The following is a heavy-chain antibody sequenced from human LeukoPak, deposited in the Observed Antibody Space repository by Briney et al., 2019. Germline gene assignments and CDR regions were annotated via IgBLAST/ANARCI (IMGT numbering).Heavy chain of an antibody. Sequence: ASVKVSCKASGYTFTGYYMHWVRQAPGQGLEWMGWINPNSGGTNYAQKFQGWVTMTRDTSISTAYMELSRLRSDDTAVYYCARARYDSSGYFDYWGQGTPVTVSS. V-gene: IGHV1-2*04. D-gene: IGHD3-22*01. CDR1: GYTFTGYY. J-gene: IGHJ4*02. CDR3: ARARYDSSGYFDY. CDR2: INPNSGGT.